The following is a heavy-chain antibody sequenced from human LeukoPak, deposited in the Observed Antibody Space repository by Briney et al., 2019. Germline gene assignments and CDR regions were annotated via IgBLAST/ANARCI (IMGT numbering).Heavy chain of an antibody. D-gene: IGHD3-10*01. Sequence: PSETLSLTCTVSGGYISSYYWSWIRQPAGKGLEWIGRIYTSGSTNYNPSLKSRVTMSVDTSKNQFSLKLSSVTAADTAVYYCARGLPRGVNYYYYYYGMDVWGQGTTVTVSS. CDR3: ARGLPRGVNYYYYYYGMDV. V-gene: IGHV4-4*07. CDR1: GGYISSYY. CDR2: IYTSGST. J-gene: IGHJ6*02.